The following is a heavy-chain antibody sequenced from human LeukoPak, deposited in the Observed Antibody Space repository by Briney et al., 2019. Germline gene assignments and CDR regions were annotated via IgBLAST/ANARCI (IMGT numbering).Heavy chain of an antibody. D-gene: IGHD1-26*01. CDR3: ARVRSGDFDF. J-gene: IGHJ4*02. CDR1: GFTFSTYS. Sequence: GGSLRLSCAASGFTFSTYSMSRVRQAPGKGLEWLSYISSSSNTIYYGDSVKGRFTISRDNAKNSLYLQMNSLRAEDTAVYYCARVRSGDFDFWGQGTLVTVSS. V-gene: IGHV3-48*01. CDR2: ISSSSNTI.